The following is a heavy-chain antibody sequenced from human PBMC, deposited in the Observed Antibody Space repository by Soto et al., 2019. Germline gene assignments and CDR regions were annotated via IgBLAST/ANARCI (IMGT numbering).Heavy chain of an antibody. CDR2: THHSGST. J-gene: IGHJ4*02. CDR3: ARVWGGNLRFLEWFVFDY. Sequence: QVQLQESGPGLVKPSETLSLTCTVSGNSISGPFWGWIRQPPGKGLEWIAYTHHSGSTNYSPSLESRVTMSLDTSKNHFSLKLSSVTVADTAVYYCARVWGGNLRFLEWFVFDYWGQGILVTLSS. V-gene: IGHV4-59*11. CDR1: GNSISGPF. D-gene: IGHD3-3*01.